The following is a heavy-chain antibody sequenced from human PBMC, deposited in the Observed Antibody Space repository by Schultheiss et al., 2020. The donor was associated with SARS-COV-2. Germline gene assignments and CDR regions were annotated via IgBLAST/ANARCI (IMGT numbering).Heavy chain of an antibody. CDR3: ARPCRATIGEDAFDI. D-gene: IGHD1-26*01. Sequence: GGSLRLSCAASGFTFSSYAMHWVRQAPGKGLEWVAVISYDGSNKYYADSVKGRFTISRDNSKNTLYLQMNSLRAEDTAVYYCARPCRATIGEDAFDIWGQGTMVTVSS. J-gene: IGHJ3*02. V-gene: IGHV3-30-3*01. CDR2: ISYDGSNK. CDR1: GFTFSSYA.